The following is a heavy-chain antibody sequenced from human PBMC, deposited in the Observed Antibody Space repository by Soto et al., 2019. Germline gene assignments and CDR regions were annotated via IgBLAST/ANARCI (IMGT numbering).Heavy chain of an antibody. CDR2: ICAYNGNT. Sequence: QVQLVQSGAEVKKPGASVKVSCRASGYSFTRYRISWVRQAPVEGFEWVGWICAYNGNTNHAQKLQCRDSKTTDTSTNPHYIQMRRSKYVDAGVYNCASAAPLVVVSGNGFEAWGQGTLVTVSS. CDR3: ASAAPLVVVSGNGFEA. J-gene: IGHJ5*02. V-gene: IGHV1-18*01. CDR1: GYSFTRYR. D-gene: IGHD2-15*01.